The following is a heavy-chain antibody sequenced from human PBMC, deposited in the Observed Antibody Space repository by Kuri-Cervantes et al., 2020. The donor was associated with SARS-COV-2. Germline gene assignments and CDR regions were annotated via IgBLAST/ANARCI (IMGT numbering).Heavy chain of an antibody. Sequence: ESLKISCAVYGGSFSGYYWSWIRQPPGKGLEWIGEINHSGSTNYNPSLKSRVTISVDTSKNQFSLKLSSVTAADTAVYYCARVRQYDSRGYYAYYFDYWGQGTLVTVSS. CDR3: ARVRQYDSRGYYAYYFDY. V-gene: IGHV4-34*01. D-gene: IGHD3-22*01. CDR1: GGSFSGYY. J-gene: IGHJ4*02. CDR2: INHSGST.